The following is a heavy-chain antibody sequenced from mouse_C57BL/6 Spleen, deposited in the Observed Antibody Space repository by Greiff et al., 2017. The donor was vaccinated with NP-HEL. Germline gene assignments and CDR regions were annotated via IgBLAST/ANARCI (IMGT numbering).Heavy chain of an antibody. CDR1: GYTFTSYW. Sequence: VQLQQPGAELVRPGSSVKLSCKASGYTFTSYWMHWVKQRPIQGLEWIGNIDPSDSETHYNQKFKDKATLTVDKSSSTAYMQLSSLTSEDSAVYYCARKGRATGGIDYWGQGTTLTVSS. CDR2: IDPSDSET. D-gene: IGHD4-1*02. V-gene: IGHV1-52*01. CDR3: ARKGRATGGIDY. J-gene: IGHJ2*01.